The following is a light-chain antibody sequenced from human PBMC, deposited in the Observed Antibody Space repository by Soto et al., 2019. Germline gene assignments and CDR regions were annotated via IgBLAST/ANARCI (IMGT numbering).Light chain of an antibody. J-gene: IGLJ3*02. CDR2: SNT. CDR3: ASWDDSLNGPV. CDR1: ASNIGSKT. Sequence: QAVVTQPPSASETPGQRVTISCSGGASNIGSKTVNWYQQLPGTAPKLLIYSNTQRPSGVPDRFSGSKTGTSASLAISRLQSEDEADYYCASWDDSLNGPVFGGGTQLTVL. V-gene: IGLV1-44*01.